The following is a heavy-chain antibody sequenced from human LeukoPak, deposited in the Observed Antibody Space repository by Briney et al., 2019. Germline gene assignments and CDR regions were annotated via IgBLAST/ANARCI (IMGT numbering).Heavy chain of an antibody. V-gene: IGHV3-30*03. D-gene: IGHD3-3*01. CDR1: GFTFSSYG. Sequence: GGSLRLSCAASGFTFSSYGIHWVRQAPGKGLEWVAVISYDGSNKYYVDSVKGRFTISRDNSKNALYLQMNSLRADDTAVYYCARDSAYLEWLADYWGQGTLVTVSS. J-gene: IGHJ4*02. CDR2: ISYDGSNK. CDR3: ARDSAYLEWLADY.